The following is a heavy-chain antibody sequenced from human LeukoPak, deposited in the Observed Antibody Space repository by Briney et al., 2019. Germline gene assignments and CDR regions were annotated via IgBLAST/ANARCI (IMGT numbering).Heavy chain of an antibody. D-gene: IGHD3-3*01. CDR2: IGGDSGST. V-gene: IGHV3-43*02. CDR1: GFTFDDYA. Sequence: GGSLRLSCAASGFTFDDYAMHWVRQAPGKGLEWVSLIGGDSGSTYYADSVKGRFTISRDNSKNSLYLQMNSLRTEDTALYYCAKDPAYYDFWSGYNRDLYYYYGMDVWGQGTTVTVSS. CDR3: AKDPAYYDFWSGYNRDLYYYYGMDV. J-gene: IGHJ6*02.